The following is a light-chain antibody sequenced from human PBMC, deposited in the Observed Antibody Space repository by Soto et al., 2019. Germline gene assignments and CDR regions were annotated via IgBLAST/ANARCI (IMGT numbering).Light chain of an antibody. J-gene: IGKJ1*01. Sequence: DIRMTQSPATLSASIGDRVTITCRASQRINKCSAWHQQKPGKAPKLLIYDASSLQSGVPPRFSGSGSGTEFTLTIRSLQPDDIATYYCQQYSSYSAWTFGEGTKVDIK. CDR2: DAS. CDR1: QRINKC. V-gene: IGKV1-5*01. CDR3: QQYSSYSAWT.